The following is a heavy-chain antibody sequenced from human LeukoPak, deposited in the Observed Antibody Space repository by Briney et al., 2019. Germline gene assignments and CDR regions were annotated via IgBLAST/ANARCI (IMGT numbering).Heavy chain of an antibody. CDR2: INPNSGGT. CDR3: ARGGNRYSTFDY. J-gene: IGHJ4*02. V-gene: IGHV1-2*06. CDR1: GYTFTGYY. D-gene: IGHD6-13*01. Sequence: ASVKVSCKASGYTFTGYYMHWVRQAPGQGLEWMGRINPNSGGTNYAQKFQGRVTMTRDTSISTAYMELSRLRSDDTAVYCCARGGNRYSTFDYWGQGTLVTVSS.